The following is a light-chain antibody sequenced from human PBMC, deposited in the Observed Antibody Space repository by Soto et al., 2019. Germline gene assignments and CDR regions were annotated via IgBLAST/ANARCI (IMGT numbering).Light chain of an antibody. Sequence: QPVLTQSPSASASLGASVKLTCTRSSGHSNYAIAWHQQLPEKGPRYLMKLNRDGSHSKGDGIPNRYSGSSSGAERYLTISRRQSEAEAHVFCQCGGSGLVIFGGGSTLTVL. CDR2: LNRDGSH. J-gene: IGLJ2*01. V-gene: IGLV4-69*01. CDR3: QCGGSGLVI. CDR1: SGHSNYA.